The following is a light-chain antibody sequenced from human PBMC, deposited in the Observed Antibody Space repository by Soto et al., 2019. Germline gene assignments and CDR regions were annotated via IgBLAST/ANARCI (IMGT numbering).Light chain of an antibody. CDR1: QSISNW. CDR3: QQYNSYS. Sequence: DIRITHSPATLAAPEGDRAAIICRASQSISNWLAWYQQKPGTAPKVLIYHASNLQSGVPSRFSGSGSGTEFTLTISSLQPDDFATYYCQQYNSYSFGQGTKVDI. CDR2: HAS. J-gene: IGKJ1*01. V-gene: IGKV1-5*02.